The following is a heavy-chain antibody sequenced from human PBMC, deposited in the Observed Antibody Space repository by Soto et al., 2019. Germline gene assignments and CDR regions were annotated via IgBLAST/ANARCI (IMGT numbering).Heavy chain of an antibody. J-gene: IGHJ6*02. CDR2: IYTSGST. CDR3: ARDSMTIHYYYYYGMDV. Sequence: SETLSLTCTVSGGSISSYYWSLIRQPAGKGLEWIGRIYTSGSTNYNPSLKSRVTMSVDTSKNQFSLKLSSVTAADTAVYYCARDSMTIHYYYYYGMDVWGQGTTVT. CDR1: GGSISSYY. D-gene: IGHD2-2*02. V-gene: IGHV4-4*07.